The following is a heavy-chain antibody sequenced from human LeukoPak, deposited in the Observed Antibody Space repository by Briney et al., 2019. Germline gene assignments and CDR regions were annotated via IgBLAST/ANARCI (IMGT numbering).Heavy chain of an antibody. CDR3: ARGVGGGSCYGYSYGYFCRGYGMDV. CDR1: GGSFSGYY. Sequence: SETLSLTCAVYGGSFSGYYWSWIRQPPGKGLEWIGEINHSGSTNYNPSLKSRVTISVDTSKNQFSLKLSSVTAADTAVYYCARGVGGGSCYGYSYGYFCRGYGMDVWGQGTTVTVSS. CDR2: INHSGST. J-gene: IGHJ6*02. V-gene: IGHV4-34*01. D-gene: IGHD2-15*01.